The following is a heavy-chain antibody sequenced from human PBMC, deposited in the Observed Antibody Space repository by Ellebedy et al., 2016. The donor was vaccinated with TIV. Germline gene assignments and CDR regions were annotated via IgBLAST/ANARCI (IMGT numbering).Heavy chain of an antibody. D-gene: IGHD7-27*01. CDR1: GYSFRSNY. Sequence: GESLKISCKGSGYSFRSNYIGWVRQMSGKGLEWMGIIHSGDSDIRYSPSFQGQVTISADKSISTAYLQWSTLEASDTAIYYCARHELGSNAAFDYWGQGTLVTVSS. J-gene: IGHJ4*02. CDR3: ARHELGSNAAFDY. V-gene: IGHV5-51*01. CDR2: IHSGDSDI.